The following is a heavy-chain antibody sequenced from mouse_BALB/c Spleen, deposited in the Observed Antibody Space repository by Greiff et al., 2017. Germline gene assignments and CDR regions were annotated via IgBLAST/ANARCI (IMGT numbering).Heavy chain of an antibody. CDR3: ARGVSSYPDWFAY. J-gene: IGHJ3*01. CDR2: ISSGGSYT. V-gene: IGHV5-9-3*01. D-gene: IGHD2-10*01. CDR1: GFTFSSYA. Sequence: EVQVVESGGGLVKPGGSLKLSCAASGFTFSSYAMSWVRQTPEKRLEWVATISSGGSYTYYPDSVKGRFTISRDNAKNTLYLQMSSLRSEDTAMYYCARGVSSYPDWFAYWGQGTLVTVSA.